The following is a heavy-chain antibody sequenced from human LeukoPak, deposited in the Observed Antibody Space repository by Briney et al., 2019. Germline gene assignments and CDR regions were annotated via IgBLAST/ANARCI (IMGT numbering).Heavy chain of an antibody. Sequence: ASVKVSCKASGYTFTGYYMHWVRQAPGQGLEWMGWINPNSGGTNYAQKFQGRVTMTRDTSISTAYMELSRLRSDDTAVYYCARVRGVTYGYFDYWGQGTLVTVSS. V-gene: IGHV1-2*02. CDR1: GYTFTGYY. D-gene: IGHD3-10*01. CDR2: INPNSGGT. CDR3: ARVRGVTYGYFDY. J-gene: IGHJ4*02.